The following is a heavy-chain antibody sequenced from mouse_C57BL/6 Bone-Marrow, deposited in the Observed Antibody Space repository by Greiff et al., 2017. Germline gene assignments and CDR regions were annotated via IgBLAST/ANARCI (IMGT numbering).Heavy chain of an antibody. CDR2: IYPGGGYT. D-gene: IGHD2-4*01. J-gene: IGHJ4*01. CDR1: GYTFTNYW. V-gene: IGHV1-63*01. CDR3: ARLYYDYDAYAMDY. Sequence: QVQLQQSGAELVRPGTSVKMSCKASGYTFTNYWIGWAKQRPGHGLEWIGDIYPGGGYTNYNEKFKGQATLTADKSSSTAYMQFSSLTSEDSAIYYCARLYYDYDAYAMDYWGQGTSVTVAS.